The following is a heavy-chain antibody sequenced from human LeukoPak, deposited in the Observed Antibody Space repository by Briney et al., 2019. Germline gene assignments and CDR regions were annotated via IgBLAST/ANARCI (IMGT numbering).Heavy chain of an antibody. D-gene: IGHD1-1*01. CDR3: ARDLVGLEPGDGFDY. V-gene: IGHV4-4*07. J-gene: IGHJ4*02. Sequence: PSETLSLTRTVSGGSISSYYWSWIRQPAGKGLEWIGRIYTSGSTNYNPSLKSRVTMSVDTSKNQFSLKLSSVTAADTAVYYCARDLVGLEPGDGFDYWGQGTLVTVSS. CDR1: GGSISSYY. CDR2: IYTSGST.